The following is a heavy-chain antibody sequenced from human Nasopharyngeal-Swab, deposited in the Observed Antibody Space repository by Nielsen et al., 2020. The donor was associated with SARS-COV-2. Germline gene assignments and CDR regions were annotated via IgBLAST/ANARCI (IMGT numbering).Heavy chain of an antibody. CDR2: ISSSSSYI. Sequence: GESLKISCAASGFTFSSYSMNWVRQAPGKGLEWVSSISSSSSYIYYADSVKGRFTISRDNAKNSLYLQMNSLRAEDTAVYYCARDRGYLVGGFFDYWGQGTLVTVSS. CDR3: ARDRGYLVGGFFDY. V-gene: IGHV3-21*01. J-gene: IGHJ4*02. CDR1: GFTFSSYS. D-gene: IGHD1-26*01.